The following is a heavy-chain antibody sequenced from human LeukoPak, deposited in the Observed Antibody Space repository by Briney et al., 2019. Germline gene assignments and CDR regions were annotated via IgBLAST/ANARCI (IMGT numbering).Heavy chain of an antibody. D-gene: IGHD4-17*01. CDR2: INTYNGNT. Sequence: ASVKVSCKASGYTFTTYRISWVRQAPGQGFEWMGWINTYNGNTNYAHKFRGRVTMTTDTSTRTVYMEVRSLRSDDTAVYYCARDPADHGDLREDAHYYALDVWGQGTTVTVSS. CDR3: ARDPADHGDLREDAHYYALDV. J-gene: IGHJ6*02. CDR1: GYTFTTYR. V-gene: IGHV1-18*04.